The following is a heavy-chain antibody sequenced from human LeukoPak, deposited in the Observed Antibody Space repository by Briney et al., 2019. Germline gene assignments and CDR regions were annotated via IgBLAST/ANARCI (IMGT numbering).Heavy chain of an antibody. CDR1: GGTFSSYA. CDR3: ARDVNPHTYYYDSSGYYPQVGFDY. J-gene: IGHJ4*02. CDR2: IIPIFGTA. Sequence: SVKVSCKASGGTFSSYAISWVRQAPGQGLEWMGGIIPIFGTANQAHKFQGRVTITTDESTSTAYMELSSLRSEDTAVYYCARDVNPHTYYYDSSGYYPQVGFDYWGQGTLVTVSS. D-gene: IGHD3-22*01. V-gene: IGHV1-69*05.